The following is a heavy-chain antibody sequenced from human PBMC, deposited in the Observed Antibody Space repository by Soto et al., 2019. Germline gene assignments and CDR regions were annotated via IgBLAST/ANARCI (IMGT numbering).Heavy chain of an antibody. CDR2: ISGSGGST. CDR3: ANPKKGGPRASYGMDV. CDR1: GFTFSSYA. J-gene: IGHJ6*02. D-gene: IGHD2-15*01. Sequence: PGWSLRLSCAASGFTFSSYAMSWVRQAPGKGLEWVSSISGSGGSTYYADSVKGRFTISRDNSKNTLYLQMNSLRAEDTAVYYCANPKKGGPRASYGMDVWGQGTTGTVSS. V-gene: IGHV3-23*01.